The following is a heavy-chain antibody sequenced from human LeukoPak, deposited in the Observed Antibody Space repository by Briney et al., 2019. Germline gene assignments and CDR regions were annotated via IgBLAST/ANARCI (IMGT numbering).Heavy chain of an antibody. CDR2: INHSGST. Sequence: SGTLSLTCAVYGGSSSGYYWSWIRQPPGKGLEWIGEINHSGSTNYNPSLKSRVTISVDTSKNQFSLKLSSVTAADTAVYYCAARGEVFDYWGQGTLVTVSS. V-gene: IGHV4-34*01. D-gene: IGHD3-10*01. CDR3: AARGEVFDY. CDR1: GGSSSGYY. J-gene: IGHJ4*02.